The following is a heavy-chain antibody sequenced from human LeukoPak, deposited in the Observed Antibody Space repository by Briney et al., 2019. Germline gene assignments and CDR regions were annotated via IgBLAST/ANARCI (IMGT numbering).Heavy chain of an antibody. Sequence: SETLSLTCTVSGCSISRYYWSWIRQPPGKGLEWIGYIYYSGSTNYNPSFKSRVTISVDTSKNQFSLKRSSVTAADTAVYYWARGVMATIVQFDYWGQGTLVTVSS. D-gene: IGHD5-24*01. CDR2: IYYSGST. V-gene: IGHV4-59*01. J-gene: IGHJ4*02. CDR3: ARGVMATIVQFDY. CDR1: GCSISRYY.